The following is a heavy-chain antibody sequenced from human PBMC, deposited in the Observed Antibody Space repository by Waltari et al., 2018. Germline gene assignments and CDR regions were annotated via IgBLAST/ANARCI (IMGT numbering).Heavy chain of an antibody. Sequence: LGAGGGSDQPGGCLWLSRAVSGCTFHNAAMQWVRQAPGKEMELVSSITVSGVDTYHAESVRGRFTIARDNSNNKIFLQRNSLRAEDTAVYYCVKAPRPNCSGVRCYHLDYWGQGTLVTVSS. CDR1: GCTFHNAA. J-gene: IGHJ4*02. CDR3: VKAPRPNCSGVRCYHLDY. D-gene: IGHD2-15*01. CDR2: ITVSGVDT. V-gene: IGHV3-23*01.